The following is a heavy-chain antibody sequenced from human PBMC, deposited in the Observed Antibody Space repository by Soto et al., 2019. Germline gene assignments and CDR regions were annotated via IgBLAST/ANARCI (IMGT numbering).Heavy chain of an antibody. V-gene: IGHV3-21*01. CDR3: ARELIAVAGTIYYYGMDV. CDR2: ISSSSSYI. CDR1: GFTFSSYS. D-gene: IGHD6-19*01. J-gene: IGHJ6*02. Sequence: GGSLRLSCAASGFTFSSYSMNWVRQAPGKGLEWVSSISSSSSYIYYADSVKGRFTISRDNAKNSLYLQMNSLRAEDTAVYYCARELIAVAGTIYYYGMDVWGQGTTVTVS.